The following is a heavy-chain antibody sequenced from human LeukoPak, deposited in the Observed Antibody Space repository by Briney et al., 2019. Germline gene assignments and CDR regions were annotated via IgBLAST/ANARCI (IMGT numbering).Heavy chain of an antibody. CDR3: ARARFREFDFDY. J-gene: IGHJ4*02. Sequence: ASVTVSCKASGYTFPSYGISWVRQAPGQGLEWMGWISAYNGNTNYAQKLQGRVTMTTDTSTSTAYMEPRSLRSDDTAVYYCARARFREFDFDYWGQGTLVTVSS. CDR2: ISAYNGNT. V-gene: IGHV1-18*01. D-gene: IGHD3-10*01. CDR1: GYTFPSYG.